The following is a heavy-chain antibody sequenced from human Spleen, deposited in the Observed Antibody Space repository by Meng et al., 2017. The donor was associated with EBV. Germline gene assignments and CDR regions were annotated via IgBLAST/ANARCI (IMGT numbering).Heavy chain of an antibody. V-gene: IGHV4-61*08. D-gene: IGHD2-2*02. Sequence: QVQLQESGPGLGKPSETLSLTCTVSGGSISSVDYYWNWIRQPPGKGLEWIGYIYHSGSTNYNPSLKSRVTISVDTSKNQFSLNMRSVTAADTAVYYCARKLYTDSFFDSWGQGTLVTVSS. CDR1: GGSISSVDYY. CDR3: ARKLYTDSFFDS. CDR2: IYHSGST. J-gene: IGHJ4*02.